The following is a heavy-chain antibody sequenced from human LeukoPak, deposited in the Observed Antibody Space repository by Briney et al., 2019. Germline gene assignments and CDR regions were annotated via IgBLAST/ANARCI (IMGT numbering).Heavy chain of an antibody. CDR3: ARELHIAAAGIPNINWFDP. J-gene: IGHJ5*02. CDR1: RGTFISYA. Sequence: ASQKLSCKASRGTFISYAIRLVRPAPAPWLDSTAGIIPIFATANYAQKFQGSVTITADESTSTAYMELSSLRSEDTAVYYCARELHIAAAGIPNINWFDPWGQGTLVTVSS. V-gene: IGHV1-69*13. D-gene: IGHD6-13*01. CDR2: IIPIFATA.